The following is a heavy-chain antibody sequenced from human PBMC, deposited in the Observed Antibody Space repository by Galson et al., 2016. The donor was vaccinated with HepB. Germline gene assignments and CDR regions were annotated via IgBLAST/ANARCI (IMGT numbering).Heavy chain of an antibody. CDR2: IYYTGST. J-gene: IGHJ5*02. D-gene: IGHD6-13*01. Sequence: SGGSYFWSWIRQPPGKGLEWIAYIYYTGSTNYNPSLKSRVTISLDTSKNQFSLKLTSVTAADTAVYYCARGGGRGSSSSGWFDPWGQGTLVTVSS. CDR3: ARGGGRGSSSSGWFDP. CDR1: SGGSYF. V-gene: IGHV4-61*01.